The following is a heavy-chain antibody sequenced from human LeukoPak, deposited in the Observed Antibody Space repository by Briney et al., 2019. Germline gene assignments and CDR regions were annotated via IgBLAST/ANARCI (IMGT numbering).Heavy chain of an antibody. CDR2: INHSGST. CDR3: ARGLFVKD. V-gene: IGHV4-34*01. J-gene: IGHJ4*02. Sequence: NPSETLSLTCAVYGGSFSGYYWSWIRQPPGKGLEWIGEINHSGSTNYNPSLKSRVTISVDTSKNQFSLKLSSVTAADTAVYYCARGLFVKDWGQGTLVTVSS. D-gene: IGHD3-3*01. CDR1: GGSFSGYY.